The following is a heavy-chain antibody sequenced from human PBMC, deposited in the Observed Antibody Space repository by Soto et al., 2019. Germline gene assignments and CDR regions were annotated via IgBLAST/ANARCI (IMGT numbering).Heavy chain of an antibody. CDR3: ARAPTGVRWYLPFDY. V-gene: IGHV4-31*02. CDR1: GGSFSSGGYY. J-gene: IGHJ4*02. Sequence: LCGGSFSSGGYYWSWIRQHPGKGLEWIGDIYYSGSTYYNPSLKSRITMSVDTSKNQFSLNLTSVTAADTAVYFCARAPTGVRWYLPFDYWGQGTLVAVSS. CDR2: IYYSGST. D-gene: IGHD2-15*01.